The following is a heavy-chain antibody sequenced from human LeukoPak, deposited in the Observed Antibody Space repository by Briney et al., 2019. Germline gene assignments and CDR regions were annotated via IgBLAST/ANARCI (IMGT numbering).Heavy chain of an antibody. CDR3: ARKTDHQTGGDY. V-gene: IGHV3-66*01. CDR2: IYSGGST. J-gene: IGHJ4*02. CDR1: GFSFSRNY. Sequence: PGGSLRLSCAASGFSFSRNYMTWVRQAPGEGLEWVSLIYSGGSTSYADSVKGRFTISRDNSKNTLYLQMNSLRAEGTAVYYCARKTDHQTGGDYWGQGTLVTVSS. D-gene: IGHD1-1*01.